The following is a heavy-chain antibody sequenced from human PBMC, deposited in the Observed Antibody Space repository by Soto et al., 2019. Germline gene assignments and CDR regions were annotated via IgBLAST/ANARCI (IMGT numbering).Heavy chain of an antibody. CDR2: MIPAFQTA. V-gene: IGHV1-69*01. CDR1: GGLFSSSP. J-gene: IGHJ4*02. CDR3: ARGGSGYTWFNEF. D-gene: IGHD3-22*01. Sequence: QEQLVQSGAAVKKPGSSVKVSCKASGGLFSSSPISWVLQVPGQGLEWMGGMIPAFQTAYYTQRFQGRVTITADDSTNTAYMDLSSLRSEDTAIYYCARGGSGYTWFNEFWGQGNLVTVSS.